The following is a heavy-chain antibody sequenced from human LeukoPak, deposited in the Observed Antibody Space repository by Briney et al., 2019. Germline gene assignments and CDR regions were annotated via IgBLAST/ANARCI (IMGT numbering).Heavy chain of an antibody. D-gene: IGHD3-10*01. Sequence: PGGSLRLSCAASGFTFSSYSMNWVRQAPGKGLEWVSSISSSSSYIYYADSVKGRFTISRDNAKNSLYLQMNSLRAEDTAVYYCARSGVYGSGSYHTYKFWGQGTLVTVSS. CDR2: ISSSSSYI. J-gene: IGHJ4*02. CDR1: GFTFSSYS. V-gene: IGHV3-21*01. CDR3: ARSGVYGSGSYHTYKF.